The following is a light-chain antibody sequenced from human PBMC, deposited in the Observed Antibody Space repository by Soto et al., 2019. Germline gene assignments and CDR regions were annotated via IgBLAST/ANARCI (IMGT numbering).Light chain of an antibody. V-gene: IGKV3-20*01. Sequence: ENVLTQSPGTLSLSPGERATLSCRASQTVSSYLTWYQQRPGQAPRLLIYGASKRATGIPDRFSGSGSGTDFTITISRLEPEDFALYSCQQYGTSPITFGQGTRLEIK. CDR1: QTVSSY. CDR2: GAS. CDR3: QQYGTSPIT. J-gene: IGKJ5*01.